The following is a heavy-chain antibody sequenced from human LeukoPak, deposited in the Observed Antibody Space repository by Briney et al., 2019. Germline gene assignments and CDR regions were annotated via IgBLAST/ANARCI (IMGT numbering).Heavy chain of an antibody. CDR1: GGSISSYY. J-gene: IGHJ6*02. V-gene: IGHV4-59*08. Sequence: PSETLSLTCTVSGGSISSYYWSWLRQPPGKGLEGIGYIYYSGSTNYNPSLKSRVTISVDTSKNQFSLKLSSVTAADTAVYYCARRSGGNNFYYGMDVWGQGTTVTVSS. CDR2: IYYSGST. D-gene: IGHD4-23*01. CDR3: ARRSGGNNFYYGMDV.